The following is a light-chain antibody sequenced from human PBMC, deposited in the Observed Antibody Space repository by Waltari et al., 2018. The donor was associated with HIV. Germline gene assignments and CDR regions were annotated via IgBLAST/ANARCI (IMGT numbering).Light chain of an antibody. CDR1: QSLGYN. V-gene: IGKV3-15*01. Sequence: EIVMTQSPATLSVSPGERASLSCRASQSLGYNLAWYQQKLGQAPRLLIYGASIRATGIPARFSGSGSGTDFTLAISSLQSEDFALYFWQQYKNGVTFGGGTRVEAK. J-gene: IGKJ4*01. CDR3: QQYKNGVT. CDR2: GAS.